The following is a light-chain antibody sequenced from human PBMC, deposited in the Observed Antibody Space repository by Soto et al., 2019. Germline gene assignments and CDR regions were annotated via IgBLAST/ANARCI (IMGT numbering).Light chain of an antibody. CDR3: QQYSSSPIT. CDR1: QSFSSTY. Sequence: EIVLTQSPGTLSSSPGERDTLSCRASQSFSSTYLAWYQQKAGQAPRXXIYGASSRATGIPDRFSGGGSGADFSLNISRLDPEDGAVYDCQQYSSSPITFGQGTRLEIK. J-gene: IGKJ5*01. CDR2: GAS. V-gene: IGKV3-20*01.